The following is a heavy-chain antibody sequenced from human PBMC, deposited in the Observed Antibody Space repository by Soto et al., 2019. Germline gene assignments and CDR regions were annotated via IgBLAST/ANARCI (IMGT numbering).Heavy chain of an antibody. D-gene: IGHD3-10*01. V-gene: IGHV4-59*01. Sequence: SETLSLTCTVSGGSISSYYWSWIRQPPGKGLEWIGYIYYSGSTNYNPSLKSRVTISVDTSKNQFSLKLSSVTAADTAVYYCARGTMVRGVINPYYFDYWGQGTLVTVSS. CDR2: IYYSGST. J-gene: IGHJ4*02. CDR1: GGSISSYY. CDR3: ARGTMVRGVINPYYFDY.